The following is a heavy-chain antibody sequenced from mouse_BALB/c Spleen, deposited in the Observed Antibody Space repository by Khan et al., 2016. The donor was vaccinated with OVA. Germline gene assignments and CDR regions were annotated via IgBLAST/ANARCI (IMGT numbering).Heavy chain of an antibody. CDR1: GYTFTSYW. J-gene: IGHJ4*01. CDR3: ARCRVWLKAMDY. D-gene: IGHD2-2*01. V-gene: IGHV1-7*01. Sequence: VELVESGAELAKPGASVKMSCKASGYTFTSYWMHWVKQRPGQGLEWIGYINPSTGYTEYNQTFKDKATLTADKSSSTAYMQLSSLTSEDSAVYYCARCRVWLKAMDYWGQGTSVTVSS. CDR2: INPSTGYT.